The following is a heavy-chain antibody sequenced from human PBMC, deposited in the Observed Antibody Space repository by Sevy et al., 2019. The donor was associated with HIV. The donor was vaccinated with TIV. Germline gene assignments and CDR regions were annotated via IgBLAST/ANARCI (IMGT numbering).Heavy chain of an antibody. J-gene: IGHJ4*02. CDR2: IYYSGST. CDR3: ARATTRDFWSGYTIDY. Sequence: SETLSLTCTVSGGSISSYYWNWIRQPPGKGLEWIGYIYYSGSTNYNPSLKSRVTISVDTSKNQFSLKLSSVTAADTAEYYCARATTRDFWSGYTIDYWGQGTLVTVSS. D-gene: IGHD3-3*01. CDR1: GGSISSYY. V-gene: IGHV4-59*01.